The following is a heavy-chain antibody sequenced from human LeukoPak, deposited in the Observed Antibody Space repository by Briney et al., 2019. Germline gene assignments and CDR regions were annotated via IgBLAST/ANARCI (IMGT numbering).Heavy chain of an antibody. D-gene: IGHD1-26*01. J-gene: IGHJ4*02. CDR3: AKPLTSGSYSYFGY. V-gene: IGHV3-23*01. CDR1: GFTFTDYA. Sequence: PGGSLRLSCAASGFTFTDYATSWVRQAPGKGLEWVSTISAGGTTTYYADSVKGRFTISRDNSKNTLYLQMNGLRAEDTAVYYCAKPLTSGSYSYFGYWSQGTLVTVSS. CDR2: ISAGGTTT.